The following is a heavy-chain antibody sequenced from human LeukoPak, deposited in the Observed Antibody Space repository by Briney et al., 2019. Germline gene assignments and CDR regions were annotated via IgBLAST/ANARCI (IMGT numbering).Heavy chain of an antibody. D-gene: IGHD6-19*01. CDR1: GGSISGSSYY. J-gene: IGHJ4*02. Sequence: SETLSLTCTVSGGSISGSSYYWGWIRQPPGKGLEWIGSIYYSGSTYYNPSLKSRVTISVDTSKNQFSLKLSSVTAADTAVYYCARHQWLVPIDYWGQGTLVTVSS. CDR3: ARHQWLVPIDY. CDR2: IYYSGST. V-gene: IGHV4-39*01.